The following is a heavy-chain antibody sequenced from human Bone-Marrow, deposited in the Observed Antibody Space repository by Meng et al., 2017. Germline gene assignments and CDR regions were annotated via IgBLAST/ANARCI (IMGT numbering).Heavy chain of an antibody. J-gene: IGHJ3*02. CDR1: GFTFSSYW. D-gene: IGHD5-24*01. V-gene: IGHV3-30*03. Sequence: GESLKISCAASGFTFSSYWMSWVRQAPGKGLEWLAVMSYDGNDKYYADSVTGRFTISRDNSKSTLYLQLNSLSAEDTAVYYCARGKEMYTIMAAFDIWGQGTMVTVSS. CDR3: ARGKEMYTIMAAFDI. CDR2: MSYDGNDK.